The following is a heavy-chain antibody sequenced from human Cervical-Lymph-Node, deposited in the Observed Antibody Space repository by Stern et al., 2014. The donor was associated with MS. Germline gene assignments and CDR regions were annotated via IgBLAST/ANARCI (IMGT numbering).Heavy chain of an antibody. Sequence: EVQLVQSGGALVQPGGSLRLSCAASGFTFSSHAMNWVRQAPGKGLYWVSTISGSGGSTYYADSVKGRFTISRDNSKNTLYLQMNSLRAEDTAIYYCAKFSPALIVGGTDYWGQGTLVTVSS. CDR2: ISGSGGST. CDR1: GFTFSSHA. J-gene: IGHJ4*02. CDR3: AKFSPALIVGGTDY. D-gene: IGHD1-26*01. V-gene: IGHV3-23*04.